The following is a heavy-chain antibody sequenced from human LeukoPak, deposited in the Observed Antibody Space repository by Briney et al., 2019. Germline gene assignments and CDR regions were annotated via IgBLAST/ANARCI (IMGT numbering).Heavy chain of an antibody. V-gene: IGHV4-34*01. Sequence: SETLSLTCAVYGGSFSGYYWSWIRQPPGKGLEWIGEINHSGSTNYNPSLKSRVTISVDTSKNQFSLKLSSVTAADTAVYYCAREGRRLELRVTHPYYFDYWGQGTLVTVSS. J-gene: IGHJ4*02. D-gene: IGHD1-7*01. CDR2: INHSGST. CDR3: AREGRRLELRVTHPYYFDY. CDR1: GGSFSGYY.